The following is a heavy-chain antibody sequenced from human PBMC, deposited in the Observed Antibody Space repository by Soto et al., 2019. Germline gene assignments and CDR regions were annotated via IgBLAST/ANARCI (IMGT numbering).Heavy chain of an antibody. V-gene: IGHV1-18*01. CDR2: VSTYNGNT. D-gene: IGHD3-10*01. Sequence: QVQLVQSGAEVKKPGASVKVSCKASGYIFTSFGITWVRQAPGQGLEWMGWVSTYNGNTKYAQKLQGRVTMSTDTSTSTACMELRSLRADDTAVYYCTSGAGQGSGSYDWGQGTLVTVSS. CDR1: GYIFTSFG. CDR3: TSGAGQGSGSYD. J-gene: IGHJ4*02.